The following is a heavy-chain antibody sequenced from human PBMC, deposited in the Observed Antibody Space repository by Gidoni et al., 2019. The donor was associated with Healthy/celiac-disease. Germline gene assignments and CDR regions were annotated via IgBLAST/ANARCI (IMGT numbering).Heavy chain of an antibody. CDR2: INHSGST. CDR1: GGSFSGYY. J-gene: IGHJ3*02. V-gene: IGHV4-34*01. Sequence: QVQLQQWGAGLFKPSETLSLTCAVSGGSFSGYYWSWIRQPPGKGLEWIGEINHSGSTNYNPSLKSRVTISVDTSKNQFSLKLSSVTAADTAVYYCARGGKVVIAIRAHAFDIWGQGTMVTVSS. CDR3: ARGGKVVIAIRAHAFDI. D-gene: IGHD2-21*01.